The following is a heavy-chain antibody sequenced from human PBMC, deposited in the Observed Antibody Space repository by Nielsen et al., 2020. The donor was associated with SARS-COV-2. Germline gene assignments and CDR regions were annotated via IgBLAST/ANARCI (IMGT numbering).Heavy chain of an antibody. D-gene: IGHD3-16*01. CDR3: AKGFSRSFWDYMSG. CDR1: GFTFDDYN. J-gene: IGHJ6*03. Sequence: GESLKISCAASGFTFDDYNMHWVRQPPGKGLEWVSFISWVGCCTYYGDSVRGRFTISRDTRKNSLFLQMNSLRTEDTAMYYCAKGFSRSFWDYMSGRGKGTTVTVTS. CDR2: ISWVGCCT. V-gene: IGHV3-43*01.